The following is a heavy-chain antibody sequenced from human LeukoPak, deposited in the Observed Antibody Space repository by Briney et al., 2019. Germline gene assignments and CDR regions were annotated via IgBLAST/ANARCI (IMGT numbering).Heavy chain of an antibody. CDR1: GLTFSHYG. J-gene: IGHJ1*01. CDR2: IWSDGSDK. V-gene: IGHV3-33*06. CDR3: AKDAQRGFDYSNSLQN. Sequence: GGSLRLSCAASGLTFSHYGMHWVRQTPGAGLEWVAVIWSDGSDKYYAKSVKGRFTISRDNSKNSLFLQMNSLRAEDTAVYYCAKDAQRGFDYSNSLQNWGQGILVTVSS. D-gene: IGHD4-11*01.